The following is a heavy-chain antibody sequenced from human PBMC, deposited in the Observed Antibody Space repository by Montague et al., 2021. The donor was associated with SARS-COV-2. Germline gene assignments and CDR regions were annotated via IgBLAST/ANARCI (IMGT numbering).Heavy chain of an antibody. D-gene: IGHD2-8*01. Sequence: LGLSWAASGFPFNTYTMTWVRQAPGKGLEWVSSIFGSGAGTYYADSVRGRFTISRDNSKNTLYLQLHGLRAEDTAVYYCARNGGSGSLVYWYFDLWGRGTPVAVSS. CDR2: IFGSGAGT. J-gene: IGHJ2*01. CDR1: GFPFNTYT. V-gene: IGHV3-23*01. CDR3: ARNGGSGSLVYWYFDL.